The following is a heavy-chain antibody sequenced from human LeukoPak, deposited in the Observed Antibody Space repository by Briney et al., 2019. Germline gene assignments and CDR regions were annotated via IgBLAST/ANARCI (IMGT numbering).Heavy chain of an antibody. CDR1: GYTFTSYD. Sequence: ASVKVSCKASGYTFTSYDINWVRQATGQGLEWMGWMNPKSGNTGYAQNFQGRVTITRNTSISTAYMELSSLRSEDTAVYYCARDNGGTAMAYYYYYYMDVWGKGTTVTISS. CDR2: MNPKSGNT. J-gene: IGHJ6*03. D-gene: IGHD5-18*01. V-gene: IGHV1-8*03. CDR3: ARDNGGTAMAYYYYYYMDV.